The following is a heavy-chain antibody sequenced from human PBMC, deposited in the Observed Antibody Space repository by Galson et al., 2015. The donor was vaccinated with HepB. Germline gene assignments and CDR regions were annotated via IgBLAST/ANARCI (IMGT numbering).Heavy chain of an antibody. Sequence: SVKVSCKASGGTFSSYAISWVRQAPGQGLEWMGGITPLFGTAKYAQKFQGRVTITADESTSTVYMELSSLRFEDTAVYYCAREGIAASTNPVDYWGQGTLVTVSS. D-gene: IGHD6-13*01. CDR1: GGTFSSYA. CDR3: AREGIAASTNPVDY. V-gene: IGHV1-69*13. CDR2: ITPLFGTA. J-gene: IGHJ4*02.